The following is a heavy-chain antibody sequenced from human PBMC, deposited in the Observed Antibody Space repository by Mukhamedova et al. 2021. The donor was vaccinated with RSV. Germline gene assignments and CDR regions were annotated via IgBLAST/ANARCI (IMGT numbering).Heavy chain of an antibody. V-gene: IGHV3-23*01. CDR3: AKAMNTDYRTHGMDV. D-gene: IGHD4-11*01. J-gene: IGHJ6*02. Sequence: TYFADSVKGRFSISRDNAKDTVYLQMNSLRAEDTAIYHCAKAMNTDYRTHGMDVWGQGTTVTVSS. CDR2: T.